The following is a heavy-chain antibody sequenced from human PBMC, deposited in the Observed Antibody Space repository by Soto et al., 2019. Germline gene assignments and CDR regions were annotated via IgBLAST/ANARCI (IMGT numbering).Heavy chain of an antibody. CDR3: TRGTFETTATFY. Sequence: SETLSLTCTVSGGSISNDRWSWVRQPAGKGLEWIGRIFASGRTNYNPSLQSRVTMSVDTSKNQFSLTMTSLAAADTAVYYCTRGTFETTATFYWGQGIPVNVSS. D-gene: IGHD4-17*01. CDR1: GGSISNDR. CDR2: IFASGRT. J-gene: IGHJ4*02. V-gene: IGHV4-4*07.